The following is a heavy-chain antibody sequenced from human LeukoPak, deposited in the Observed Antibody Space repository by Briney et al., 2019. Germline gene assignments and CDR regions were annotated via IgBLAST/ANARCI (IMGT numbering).Heavy chain of an antibody. CDR2: IYTSGNT. CDR3: ARKDGDY. CDR1: GASISNYH. J-gene: IGHJ4*02. V-gene: IGHV4-4*07. Sequence: AETLSLTCSVSGASISNYHWTWIRQPAEKGLEWVGLIYTSGNTNYNPSLKIRVTISVDKSKNQLSLKLNSVTAADTAVYYCARKDGDYWGQGIMVTVSS.